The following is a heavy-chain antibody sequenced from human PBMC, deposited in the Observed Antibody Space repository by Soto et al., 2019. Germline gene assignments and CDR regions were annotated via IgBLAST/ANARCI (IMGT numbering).Heavy chain of an antibody. Sequence: QLQLQESGSGLVKPSQTLSLTCAVSGGSISSGGYSWSWIRQPPGKGLEWIGYIYHSGSTYYNPSLMRRLTISVDSSKNQFALKLSSVTAADTAVYYCARGGGWFDPWGQGTLVTVSS. CDR2: IYHSGST. J-gene: IGHJ5*02. CDR1: GGSISSGGYS. D-gene: IGHD3-16*01. V-gene: IGHV4-30-2*01. CDR3: ARGGGWFDP.